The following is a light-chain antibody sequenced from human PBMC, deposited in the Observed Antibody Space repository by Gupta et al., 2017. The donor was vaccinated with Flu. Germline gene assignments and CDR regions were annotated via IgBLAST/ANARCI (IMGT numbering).Light chain of an antibody. CDR1: QNVGNN. CDR2: DVS. Sequence: EGATLSCRASQNVGNNLAWYQQKPGQAPRLLIFDVSARATGIPARFSGSGSGTEFTLTISSLQSEDFAVYYCQQYNTWPPLTFGGGTNVEMK. J-gene: IGKJ4*01. V-gene: IGKV3-15*01. CDR3: QQYNTWPPLT.